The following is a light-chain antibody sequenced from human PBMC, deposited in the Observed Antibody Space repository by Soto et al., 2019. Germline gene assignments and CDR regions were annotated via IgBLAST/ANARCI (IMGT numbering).Light chain of an antibody. CDR2: GAS. J-gene: IGKJ1*01. CDR3: QQYGSSPRT. CDR1: QSVSGN. Sequence: EIVMTQSPATLSVSPGERATLSCRASQSVSGNLALYQQKPGQAPRLLIYGASTSATGIPARFSGSGSGTVFTLTISNLEPEDLAVYYCQQYGSSPRTFGQGTKVDIK. V-gene: IGKV3-15*01.